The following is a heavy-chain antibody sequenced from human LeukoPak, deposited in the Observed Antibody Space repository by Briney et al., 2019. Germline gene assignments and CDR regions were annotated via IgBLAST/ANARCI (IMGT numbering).Heavy chain of an antibody. J-gene: IGHJ4*02. CDR1: GYTFTNYG. CDR2: ISAYNGNT. CDR3: ARDPHSYYYDSSGYKYYFNY. V-gene: IGHV1-18*01. D-gene: IGHD3-22*01. Sequence: ASVKVSCKASGYTFTNYGINWVRQAPGQGLEWMGWISAYNGNTNYAQKLQGRVTMTTDTSMSTAYMDLRSLRSDDTAVYYCARDPHSYYYDSSGYKYYFNYWGQGTLVTVSS.